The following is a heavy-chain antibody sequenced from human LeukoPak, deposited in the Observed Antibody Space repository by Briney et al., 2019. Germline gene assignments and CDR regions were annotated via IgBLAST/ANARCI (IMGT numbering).Heavy chain of an antibody. CDR1: GYTFHSYW. V-gene: IGHV5-51*01. D-gene: IGHD6-19*01. J-gene: IGHJ4*02. Sequence: GESLKISCKGSGYTFHSYWIAWVRQMPGRGLEWMGIIYPGDSDTRYSPSFQGQVTISADKSIRTAYLQWSSLKASDTAMYYCARSYGSGHQPFDYWGQGTLVTVSS. CDR3: ARSYGSGHQPFDY. CDR2: IYPGDSDT.